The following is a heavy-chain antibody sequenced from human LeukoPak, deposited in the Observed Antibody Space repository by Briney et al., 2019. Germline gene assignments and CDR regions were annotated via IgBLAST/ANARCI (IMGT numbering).Heavy chain of an antibody. CDR3: AKDREIFGVVIRYYFDY. V-gene: IGHV3-30*02. J-gene: IGHJ4*02. CDR1: GFTFSSYG. Sequence: GGSLRLSCAASGFTFSSYGMHWVRQAPGKGLEWVAFIRYDGSNKYYADSVKGRFTISRDNSKNTLYLQMNSLRAEDTAVYYCAKDREIFGVVIRYYFDYWGQGTLVTVSS. D-gene: IGHD3-3*01. CDR2: IRYDGSNK.